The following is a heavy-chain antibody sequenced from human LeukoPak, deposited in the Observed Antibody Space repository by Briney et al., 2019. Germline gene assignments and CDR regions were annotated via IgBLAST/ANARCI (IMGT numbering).Heavy chain of an antibody. J-gene: IGHJ1*01. CDR3: ARDVSQYQLLYATEH. Sequence: PGGSLRLSCAASGFTFSAYPMNWVRQAPGKGLEWVSFISSSGKTIYYADSVKGRFTISRGNAKNSLYLQMNSLRAEDTAVYYCARDVSQYQLLYATEHWGQGTLVTVSS. V-gene: IGHV3-48*04. D-gene: IGHD2-2*02. CDR2: ISSSGKTI. CDR1: GFTFSAYP.